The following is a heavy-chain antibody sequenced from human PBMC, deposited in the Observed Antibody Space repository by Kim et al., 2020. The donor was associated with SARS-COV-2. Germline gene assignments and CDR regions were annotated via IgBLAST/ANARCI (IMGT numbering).Heavy chain of an antibody. D-gene: IGHD3-9*01. J-gene: IGHJ4*02. CDR2: ISYDGSNK. CDR3: ARGEDILTGYFFDY. V-gene: IGHV3-30*04. CDR1: GFTFSSYA. Sequence: GGSLRLSCAASGFTFSSYAMHWVRKAPGKGLEWVAVISYDGSNKYYADSVKGRFTISRENSKNTLYLQMHSLRAEDTAVYYCARGEDILTGYFFDYWGQG.